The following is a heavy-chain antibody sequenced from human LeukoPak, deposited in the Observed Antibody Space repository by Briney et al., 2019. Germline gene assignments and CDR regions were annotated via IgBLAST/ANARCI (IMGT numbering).Heavy chain of an antibody. CDR2: INHSGST. CDR1: GGPFSGYY. J-gene: IGHJ4*02. CDR3: AGRKFNSSGGSCLDY. Sequence: PSETLSLTCAVYGGPFSGYYWSWIRQPPGKGLEWIGEINHSGSTNYNPSLKSRVTISVDTSKNQFSLKLSSVTAADTAVYYCAGRKFNSSGGSCLDYWGQGTLVTVSS. V-gene: IGHV4-34*01. D-gene: IGHD2-15*01.